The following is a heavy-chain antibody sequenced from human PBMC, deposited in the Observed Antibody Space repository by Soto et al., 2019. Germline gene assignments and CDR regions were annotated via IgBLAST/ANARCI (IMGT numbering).Heavy chain of an antibody. D-gene: IGHD2-8*01. J-gene: IGHJ6*02. V-gene: IGHV3-23*01. CDR2: ISNSGGGT. Sequence: EVQLLESGGGLVQPGGSLRLSCAASGFTFSSYAMRWVRQAPGKGLEWVSTISNSGGGTYYADSVKGRFTISRDNFNNTLFLQMSSLRAEDTAMYYCARKMVNARAIDVWGQGTTVTVSS. CDR1: GFTFSSYA. CDR3: ARKMVNARAIDV.